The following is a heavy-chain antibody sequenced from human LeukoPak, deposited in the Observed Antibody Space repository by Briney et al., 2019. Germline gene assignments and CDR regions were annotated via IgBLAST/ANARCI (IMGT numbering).Heavy chain of an antibody. CDR2: ISLENGNA. Sequence: ASVKVSCKASGYTFANYGINWVRQAPGQGLEWIGWISLENGNAGYAQRVQGRVTLTTDTSTSTAYMEVRSLRSDDTAVYYCARVTYVRPYQLDYWGQGTLVSISS. J-gene: IGHJ4*02. D-gene: IGHD2-2*01. CDR3: ARVTYVRPYQLDY. V-gene: IGHV1-18*01. CDR1: GYTFANYG.